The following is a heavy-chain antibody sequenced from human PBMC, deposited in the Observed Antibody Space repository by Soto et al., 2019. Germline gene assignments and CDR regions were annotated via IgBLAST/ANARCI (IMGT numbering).Heavy chain of an antibody. Sequence: PSQTLSLTCAISGDSFSSNIAAWNWIRQSPSRGLEWLGRTYYRSKWYNDYAVSVKSRITINPDTSKNQFSLQLNSVTPEDTAVYYCARGSPYSSSSLDAFDIWGQGTMVTVSS. CDR3: ARGSPYSSSSLDAFDI. CDR2: TYYRSKWYN. CDR1: GDSFSSNIAA. D-gene: IGHD6-6*01. V-gene: IGHV6-1*01. J-gene: IGHJ3*02.